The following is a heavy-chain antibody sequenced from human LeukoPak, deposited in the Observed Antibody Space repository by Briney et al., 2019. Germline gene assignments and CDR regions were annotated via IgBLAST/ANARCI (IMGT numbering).Heavy chain of an antibody. V-gene: IGHV3-15*06. Sequence: GESLRLSCATSGFTFSRAWMHWVRQAPGKGLEWVGRISRQIDGGTTNYAAPVNDRFTISRVDSKGTLSLQMNDLKTEDTGVYYCSTDDYIWGTYRYFYAYWGQGTLVTVSS. J-gene: IGHJ4*02. CDR3: STDDYIWGTYRYFYAY. CDR2: ISRQIDGGTT. D-gene: IGHD3-16*02. CDR1: GFTFSRAW.